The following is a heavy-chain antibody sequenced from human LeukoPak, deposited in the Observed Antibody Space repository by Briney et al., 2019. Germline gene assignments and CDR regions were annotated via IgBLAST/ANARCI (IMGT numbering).Heavy chain of an antibody. CDR3: ARGGKATVVTM. CDR1: GGSFSGYY. Sequence: SETLSLTCAVYGGSFSGYYWSWIRQPPGKGLEWIGEINHSGSTNYNPSLKSRVTISVDTAKKQISLKLNSVTAADTAVYYCARGGKATVVTMWGQGILVTVSS. J-gene: IGHJ4*02. CDR2: INHSGST. D-gene: IGHD4-23*01. V-gene: IGHV4-34*01.